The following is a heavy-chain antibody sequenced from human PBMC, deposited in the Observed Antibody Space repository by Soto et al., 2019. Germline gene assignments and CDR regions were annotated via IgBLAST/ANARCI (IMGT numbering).Heavy chain of an antibody. D-gene: IGHD3-22*01. CDR1: GGSVSSDIYY. Sequence: SETLSLTCSVSGGSVSSDIYYWTWIRQHPGKGPEWIGHIYDRGSTYYNPSLKSRVTRSLDRAKNQCSLKLTAVSAADTAVYYCARGYDSDSGGYLFDYWGQGTLVTVSS. CDR3: ARGYDSDSGGYLFDY. V-gene: IGHV4-31*03. J-gene: IGHJ4*02. CDR2: IYDRGST.